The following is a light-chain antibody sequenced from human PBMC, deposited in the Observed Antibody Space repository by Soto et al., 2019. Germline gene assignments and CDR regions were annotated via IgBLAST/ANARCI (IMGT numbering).Light chain of an antibody. CDR2: GAS. V-gene: IGKV3-20*01. CDR3: QQYGTSPLMYT. J-gene: IGKJ2*01. Sequence: ESVLTQSPGSLSLSPGETATLSCRASQSSINNYLAWYQQKPGQAPRLLIYGASIRATGVPDRFSGSGSGTDFTPTITRLEAEDFAVYYCQQYGTSPLMYTFGQGTKLGVK. CDR1: QSSINNY.